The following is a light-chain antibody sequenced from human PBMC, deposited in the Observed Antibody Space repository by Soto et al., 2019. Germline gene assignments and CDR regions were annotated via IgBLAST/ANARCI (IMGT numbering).Light chain of an antibody. Sequence: EMVLTQSPGTLSLSPGDRATLSCRASQSVSNDYVAWVQQKPGQTPRLLIYSAFTRATGIPARFSGTGSGTEFTLTISSLQSEDFALYYCQQYNDWPLTFGQGTKVDI. CDR1: QSVSND. CDR3: QQYNDWPLT. J-gene: IGKJ1*01. CDR2: SAF. V-gene: IGKV3-15*01.